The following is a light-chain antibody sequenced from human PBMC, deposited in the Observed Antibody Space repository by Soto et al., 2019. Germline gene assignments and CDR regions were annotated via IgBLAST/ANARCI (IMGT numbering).Light chain of an antibody. V-gene: IGLV1-47*01. CDR1: SSNIGTNY. Sequence: QLVLTQPPSASGTPGQRVTISCSGSSSNIGTNYVYWYQQLPGAAPKLLIYRNNQRPSGVPDRFSGSKSVTSASLAISGLRSEDEADYHCAAWDDSLTGPVFGGGTKLTVL. J-gene: IGLJ2*01. CDR2: RNN. CDR3: AAWDDSLTGPV.